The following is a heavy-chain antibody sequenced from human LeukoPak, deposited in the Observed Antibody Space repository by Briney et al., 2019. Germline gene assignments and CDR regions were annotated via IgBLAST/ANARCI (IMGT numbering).Heavy chain of an antibody. D-gene: IGHD2-15*01. V-gene: IGHV1-8*03. CDR2: MNPNSGNT. CDR1: GYTFTSYD. J-gene: IGHJ4*02. Sequence: ASVKVSCKASGYTFTSYDINWVRQATGQGLEWMGWMNPNSGNTGYAQKFQGRVTITRNTSISTAYMELSSLRSEDTAVYYCAKDRSAVSRVVVAAHFDYWGQGTLVTVSS. CDR3: AKDRSAVSRVVVAAHFDY.